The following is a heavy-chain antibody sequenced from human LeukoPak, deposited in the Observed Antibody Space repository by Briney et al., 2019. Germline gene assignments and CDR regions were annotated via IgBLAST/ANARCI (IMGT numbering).Heavy chain of an antibody. J-gene: IGHJ4*02. V-gene: IGHV1-18*01. D-gene: IGHD6-13*01. CDR1: GYTFTSYG. CDR2: ISAYNGNT. CDR3: ARVADSSSWYRGDLDY. Sequence: ASAKVSCKASGYTFTSYGISWVRQAPGQGLEWMGWISAYNGNTNYAQKLQGRVTMTTDTSTSTAYMELRSLRSDDTAVYYCARVADSSSWYRGDLDYWGQGTLVTVSS.